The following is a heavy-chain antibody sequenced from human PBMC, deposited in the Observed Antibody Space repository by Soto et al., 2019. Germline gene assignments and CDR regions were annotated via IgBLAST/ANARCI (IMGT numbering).Heavy chain of an antibody. CDR2: ISSSSSTT. J-gene: IGHJ4*02. CDR1: GFTFSSYS. V-gene: IGHV3-48*02. D-gene: IGHD6-13*01. CDR3: ARDSYSSSWYQGGFDY. Sequence: EVQLVESGGGLVQPGGSLRLSCAASGFTFSSYSMNWVRQAPGKGLEWVSYISSSSSTTYYADSVKGRFTISRDNAKNSLYLQMNSLRDEDTAVYYCARDSYSSSWYQGGFDYWGQGTLVTVSS.